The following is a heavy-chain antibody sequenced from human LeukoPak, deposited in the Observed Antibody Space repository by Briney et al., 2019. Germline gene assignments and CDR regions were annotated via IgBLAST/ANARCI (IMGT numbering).Heavy chain of an antibody. Sequence: SVKVSCKASGGTFSSYAISWVRQAPGQGLEWMGGIIPIFGTANYAQKFQGRVTITADESTSTAYMELSSLRSEDTAVYYCARDPDGVRDYPSSALNWFDPWGQGTLVTVSS. CDR1: GGTFSSYA. CDR2: IIPIFGTA. CDR3: ARDPDGVRDYPSSALNWFDP. J-gene: IGHJ5*02. D-gene: IGHD2-8*01. V-gene: IGHV1-69*13.